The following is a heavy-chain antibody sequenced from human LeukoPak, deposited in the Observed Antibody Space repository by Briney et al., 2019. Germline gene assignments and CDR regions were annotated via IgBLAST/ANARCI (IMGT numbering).Heavy chain of an antibody. D-gene: IGHD3-9*01. J-gene: IGHJ1*01. V-gene: IGHV4-4*07. CDR1: GGSISSYY. CDR3: ARSSLEYYDILTGFHE. CDR2: IYTSGST. Sequence: SETLSLTCTVSGGSISSYYWSWIRQPAGKGLEWIGRIYTSGSTNYNPSLKSRVTMSVDTSKNQFSLKLSSVTAADTAVYYCARSSLEYYDILTGFHEWGQGTLVTVSS.